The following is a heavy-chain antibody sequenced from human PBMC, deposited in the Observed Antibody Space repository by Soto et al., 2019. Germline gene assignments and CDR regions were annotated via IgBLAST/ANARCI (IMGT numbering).Heavy chain of an antibody. Sequence: LSLTCAVYGGSFSGYYWSWIRQPPGKGLEWIGEINHSGSTNYNPSLKSRVTISVDTSKNQFSLKLSSVTAADTAVYYCARGRYNWNYWGQGTLVTVSS. CDR1: GGSFSGYY. CDR3: ARGRYNWNY. J-gene: IGHJ4*02. CDR2: INHSGST. D-gene: IGHD1-20*01. V-gene: IGHV4-34*01.